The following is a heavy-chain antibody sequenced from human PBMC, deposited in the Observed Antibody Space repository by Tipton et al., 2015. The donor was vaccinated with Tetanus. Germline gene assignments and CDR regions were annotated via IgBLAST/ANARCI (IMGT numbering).Heavy chain of an antibody. Sequence: TLSLTCTVSGGSISSSSYYWGWIRQPPGKGLEWIGEIYHSGSTNYNPSLKSRVTISVDTSKNQFSLKLSSVTAADTAVYYCARQKVAGREGWFDPWGQGTLVTVSS. V-gene: IGHV4-39*01. CDR3: ARQKVAGREGWFDP. CDR1: GGSISSSSYY. D-gene: IGHD6-19*01. J-gene: IGHJ5*02. CDR2: IYHSGST.